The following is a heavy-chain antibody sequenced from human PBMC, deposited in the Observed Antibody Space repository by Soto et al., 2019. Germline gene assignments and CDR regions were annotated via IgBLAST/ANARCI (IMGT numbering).Heavy chain of an antibody. J-gene: IGHJ4*02. CDR1: GFPFHNYG. D-gene: IGHD3-22*01. Sequence: QVQLVESGGGVVQPGTSLRLSCAASGFPFHNYGMSWVRQAPGKGLEWVALISFDGTTHLYADSVKGRFTISRDNSKNTLFLQINGLRVEDTALYFFAKDSTYYYNTSPRAYFASLGQGTPVTVSS. CDR3: AKDSTYYYNTSPRAYFAS. V-gene: IGHV3-30*18. CDR2: ISFDGTTH.